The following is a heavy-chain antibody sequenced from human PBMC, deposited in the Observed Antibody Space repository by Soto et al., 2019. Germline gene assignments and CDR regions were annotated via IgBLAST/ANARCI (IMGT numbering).Heavy chain of an antibody. Sequence: GGSLRLSCAASGFTFSSYSMNWVRQAPGKGLEWVSYISSSSSTIYYADSVKGRFTISRDNAKNSLYLQMNSLRDEDTAVYYCARDLIVGANYYYYYGMDVWGQGTTVTVSS. J-gene: IGHJ6*02. D-gene: IGHD1-26*01. CDR1: GFTFSSYS. CDR2: ISSSSSTI. V-gene: IGHV3-48*02. CDR3: ARDLIVGANYYYYYGMDV.